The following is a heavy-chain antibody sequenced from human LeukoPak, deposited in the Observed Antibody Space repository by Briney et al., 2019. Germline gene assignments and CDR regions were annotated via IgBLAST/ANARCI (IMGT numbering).Heavy chain of an antibody. CDR2: ISWDGGST. D-gene: IGHD2-15*01. J-gene: IGHJ4*02. CDR1: GFTFDDYT. Sequence: GGSLRLSCAASGFTFDDYTMHWVRQAPGKGLEWVSLISWDGGSTYYADSVKGRFTISRDNAKNSLYLQMNSLRAEDTAVYYCARDQGGYFDYWGQGTLVTVSS. V-gene: IGHV3-43*01. CDR3: ARDQGGYFDY.